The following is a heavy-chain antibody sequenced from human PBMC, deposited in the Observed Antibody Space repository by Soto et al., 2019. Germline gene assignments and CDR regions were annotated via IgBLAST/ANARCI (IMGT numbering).Heavy chain of an antibody. D-gene: IGHD4-17*01. J-gene: IGHJ4*02. V-gene: IGHV3-23*01. Sequence: GGSLRLSCAASGLTFNSYAMSWVRQAPGKGLEWVSAISGSDGSTYYADSVKGRFTISRDNSKNTLYLQMSSLRAEDTAVYYCASPPRATVTDNILDYWGQGTLVTVSS. CDR3: ASPPRATVTDNILDY. CDR1: GLTFNSYA. CDR2: ISGSDGST.